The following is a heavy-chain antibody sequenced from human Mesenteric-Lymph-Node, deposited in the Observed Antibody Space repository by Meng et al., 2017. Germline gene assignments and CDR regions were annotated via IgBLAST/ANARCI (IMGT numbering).Heavy chain of an antibody. CDR2: ISSSGTTM. J-gene: IGHJ4*02. CDR1: GFSFSSFQ. Sequence: GESLKISCAASGFSFSSFQMNWVRQAPGKGLEWVSYISSSGTTMYYADSEKGRFTISRDNAKTSLYLQLNSLRAEDTAVYYCARIPYYFDYWGQGTLVTVSS. CDR3: ARIPYYFDY. V-gene: IGHV3-48*03.